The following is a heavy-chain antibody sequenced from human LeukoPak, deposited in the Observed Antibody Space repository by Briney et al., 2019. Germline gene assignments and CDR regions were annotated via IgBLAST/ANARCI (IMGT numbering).Heavy chain of an antibody. CDR2: INHSGST. J-gene: IGHJ3*02. Sequence: PSETLSLTCAVYGGSFSGYYWSWIRQPPGKGLEWIGEINHSGSTNYNPSLKSRVTISVDTSKNQFSLKLSSVTAADTAVYYCARGVGRGAFDIWGQGTMVTVSS. V-gene: IGHV4-34*01. D-gene: IGHD3-10*01. CDR1: GGSFSGYY. CDR3: ARGVGRGAFDI.